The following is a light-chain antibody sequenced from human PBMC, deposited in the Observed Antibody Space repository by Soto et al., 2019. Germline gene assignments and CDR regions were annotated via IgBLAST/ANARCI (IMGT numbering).Light chain of an antibody. V-gene: IGLV1-40*01. CDR3: QSYDSSLSGWV. CDR2: GNS. Sequence: QSVLTQPPSVSGAPGQRVTISCTGRSSNIGAGYEVHWYQQVPGTAPKLLIYGNSNRPSGVPDRFSGSKSGTSASLAITGLQAEYEADYYCQSYDSSLSGWVFGGGTKLTVL. CDR1: SSNIGAGYE. J-gene: IGLJ3*02.